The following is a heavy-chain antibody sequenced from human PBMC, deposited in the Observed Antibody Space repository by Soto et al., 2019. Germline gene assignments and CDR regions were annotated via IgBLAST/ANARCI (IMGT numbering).Heavy chain of an antibody. J-gene: IGHJ6*02. CDR3: ARDQPPPDYDILTGVTSYYGMDV. D-gene: IGHD3-9*01. Sequence: ASVKVSCKASGYTFTSYYMHWVRQAPGQGLEWMGIINPSGGSTSYAQKFQGRVTMTRDTSTSTVYMELSSLRSEDTAVYYCARDQPPPDYDILTGVTSYYGMDVWGQGTTVPVSS. CDR2: INPSGGST. V-gene: IGHV1-46*01. CDR1: GYTFTSYY.